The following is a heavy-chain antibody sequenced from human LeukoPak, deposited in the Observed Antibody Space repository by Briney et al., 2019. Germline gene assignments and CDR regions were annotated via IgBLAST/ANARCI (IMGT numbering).Heavy chain of an antibody. CDR3: AKDLQYPVDC. CDR2: ISPDGGGT. Sequence: GGSLRLSCAASGFTFSTYWMSLVRQAPGKGLEWVSTISPDGGGTHYADSVTGRFAVSRDNSRNTLHLQMNDLRAEDTALYYCAKDLQYPVDCWGQGTLVTVSS. D-gene: IGHD4-11*01. V-gene: IGHV3-23*01. CDR1: GFTFSTYW. J-gene: IGHJ4*02.